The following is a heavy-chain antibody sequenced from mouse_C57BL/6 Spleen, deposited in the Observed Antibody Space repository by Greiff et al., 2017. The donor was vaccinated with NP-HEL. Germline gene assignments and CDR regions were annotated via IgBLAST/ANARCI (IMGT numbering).Heavy chain of an antibody. D-gene: IGHD2-3*01. CDR3: AREERVRVTTGFDY. V-gene: IGHV5-4*01. Sequence: EVQLVESGGGLVKPGGSLKLSCAASGFTFSSYAMSWVRQTPEKRLEWVATISDGGSYTYYPDNVKGRFTISRDNAKNNLYLQMSHLKSEDTAMYYCAREERVRVTTGFDYWGQGTTLTVSS. J-gene: IGHJ2*01. CDR2: ISDGGSYT. CDR1: GFTFSSYA.